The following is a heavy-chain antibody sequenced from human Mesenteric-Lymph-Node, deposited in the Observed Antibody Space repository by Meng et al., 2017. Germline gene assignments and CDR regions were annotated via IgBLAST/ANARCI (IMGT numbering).Heavy chain of an antibody. Sequence: QVQLQGAGPGLVKPSQTLSRTCTVSGGSISSGGYYWSWIRQHPGKGLEWIGYIYYSGSTYYNPSLKSRVTISVDTSKNQFSLKLSSVTAADTAVYYCARAEYYNWFDPWGQGTLVTVSS. V-gene: IGHV4-31*03. CDR2: IYYSGST. D-gene: IGHD1-14*01. CDR1: GGSISSGGYY. J-gene: IGHJ5*02. CDR3: ARAEYYNWFDP.